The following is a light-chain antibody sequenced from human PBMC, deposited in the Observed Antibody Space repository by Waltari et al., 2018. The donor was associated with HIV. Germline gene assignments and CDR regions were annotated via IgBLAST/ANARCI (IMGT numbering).Light chain of an antibody. J-gene: IGKJ2*01. CDR2: GAS. V-gene: IGKV3-20*01. Sequence: EIVLTQSPGTLSLSPGERATLSCRASQSVSSSYLAWYQQKPGQAPRLLIYGASSRATGIPDRFSGSGSGTDFNLTISRLEPEDFAVYYCQQYGSSSVTFGQGTKLEIK. CDR1: QSVSSSY. CDR3: QQYGSSSVT.